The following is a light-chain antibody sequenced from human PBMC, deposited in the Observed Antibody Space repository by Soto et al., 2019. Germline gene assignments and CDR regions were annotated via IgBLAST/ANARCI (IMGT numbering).Light chain of an antibody. J-gene: IGKJ2*01. Sequence: ENVLTQSPGTLSLSPGERATLSCRASQSGVSSRYLAWYQQKPGQAPRLLIYDTSSRATGIPDRFSGSGSGTDFTLTISRLEPEDFAVYYCQQYGSSPFTFGQGTKLDIK. CDR3: QQYGSSPFT. V-gene: IGKV3-20*01. CDR2: DTS. CDR1: QSGVSSRY.